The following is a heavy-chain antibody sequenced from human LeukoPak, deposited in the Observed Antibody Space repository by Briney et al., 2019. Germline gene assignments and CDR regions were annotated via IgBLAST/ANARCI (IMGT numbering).Heavy chain of an antibody. J-gene: IGHJ6*02. CDR3: AREAVGYCSSTSCCDNYYYYGMDV. Sequence: SETLSLTCTVSGGSISSYYWSWIRQPPGKGLEWIGYIYYSGSTNYNPSLKSRVTISVDTSKNQFSLKLSSVTAADTAVYYCAREAVGYCSSTSCCDNYYYYGMDVWGQGTTVTVSS. CDR1: GGSISSYY. V-gene: IGHV4-59*01. D-gene: IGHD2-2*01. CDR2: IYYSGST.